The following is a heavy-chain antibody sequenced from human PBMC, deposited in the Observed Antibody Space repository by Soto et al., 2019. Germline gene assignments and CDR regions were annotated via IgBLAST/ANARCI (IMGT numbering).Heavy chain of an antibody. Sequence: SETLSLTCAVSGYSISSGYYWGWIRQPPGKGLEWIGSIYHSGSTYYNPSLKSRVTISVDTSKNQFSLKLSSVTAADTAVYYCARVCRTYYDILTGYRHTYYFDYWGQGTLVTVSS. J-gene: IGHJ4*02. CDR1: GYSISSGYY. CDR2: IYHSGST. V-gene: IGHV4-38-2*01. D-gene: IGHD3-9*01. CDR3: ARVCRTYYDILTGYRHTYYFDY.